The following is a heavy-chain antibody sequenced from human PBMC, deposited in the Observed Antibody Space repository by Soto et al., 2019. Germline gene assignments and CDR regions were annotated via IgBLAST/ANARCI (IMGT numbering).Heavy chain of an antibody. V-gene: IGHV3-74*01. CDR1: GFTFSSYW. D-gene: IGHD5-12*01. J-gene: IGHJ4*02. CDR2: INSDGGST. Sequence: EVQLVESGGGLVQPGGSLRLSCAASGFTFSSYWMHWVRQAPGKGLVWVSRINSDGGSTTYADSVKGRFTTSRDNAKNKLYLQMTSQRAEDTAVYYCVRVPTGGYAFSLDDYWGQGTLVTVSS. CDR3: VRVPTGGYAFSLDDY.